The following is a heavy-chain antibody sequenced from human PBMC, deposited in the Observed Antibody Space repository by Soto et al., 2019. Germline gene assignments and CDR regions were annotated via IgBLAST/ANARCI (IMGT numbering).Heavy chain of an antibody. Sequence: SETLSLTCAVYGGSFSGYYWSWIRQPPGKGLEWIGEINHSGSTNYNPSLKSRVTISVDTSKNQFSLKLSSVTAADTAVYYCARGREQWLVQGGYYYYYGMDVWGQGTTVTVSS. D-gene: IGHD6-19*01. V-gene: IGHV4-34*01. J-gene: IGHJ6*02. CDR3: ARGREQWLVQGGYYYYYGMDV. CDR1: GGSFSGYY. CDR2: INHSGST.